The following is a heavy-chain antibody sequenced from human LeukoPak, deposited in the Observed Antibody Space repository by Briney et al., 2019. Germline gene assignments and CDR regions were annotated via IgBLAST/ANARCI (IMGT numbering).Heavy chain of an antibody. CDR2: IKEDGSDK. J-gene: IGHJ4*02. CDR3: GREIPGGTTSLDC. CDR1: GFTFSSYW. V-gene: IGHV3-7*04. Sequence: PGRSLRLSCAASGFTFSSYWMSWVRQAPGKGLEWVANIKEDGSDKNYVDSVRGRFTISRDNAKNALYLQMNSLRAEDTAVYYCGREIPGGTTSLDCWGQGTVVTVSS. D-gene: IGHD1-7*01.